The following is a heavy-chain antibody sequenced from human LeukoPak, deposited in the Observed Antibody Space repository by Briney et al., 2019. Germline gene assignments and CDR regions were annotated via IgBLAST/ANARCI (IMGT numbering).Heavy chain of an antibody. CDR1: GFTFSSCA. CDR2: LSGSGAST. Sequence: PGGSLRLSCAASGFTFSSCAMTWVRQAPGKGLEWVSSLSGSGASTFYADSVKGRFTISRDNSKNTLSLQMSSLRAEDTAVYFCAKYLKKSGYVYSGFDFWAKGPLVTVSS. CDR3: AKYLKKSGYVYSGFDF. J-gene: IGHJ4*02. V-gene: IGHV3-23*01. D-gene: IGHD3-16*01.